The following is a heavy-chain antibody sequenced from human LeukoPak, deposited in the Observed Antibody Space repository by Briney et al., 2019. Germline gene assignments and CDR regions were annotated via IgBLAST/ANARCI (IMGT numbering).Heavy chain of an antibody. CDR2: INPNSGGT. CDR3: ARVFVGFGAAAGH. Sequence: ASVTVSCKASGYTFTGYYMHWVRQAPGQGLEWMGWINPNSGGTNYAQKFQGRVTMTRDTSISTAYMELSRLRSDDTAVYYCARVFVGFGAAAGHWGQGTLVTVSS. D-gene: IGHD6-13*01. V-gene: IGHV1-2*02. CDR1: GYTFTGYY. J-gene: IGHJ4*02.